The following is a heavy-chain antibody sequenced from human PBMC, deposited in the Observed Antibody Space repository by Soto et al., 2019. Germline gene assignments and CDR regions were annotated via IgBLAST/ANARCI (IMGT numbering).Heavy chain of an antibody. CDR1: GGTFSSNS. Sequence: VQLMESGGGVRKPGSWVKLSCKASGGTFSSNSINWVRQAPGKGLEWVGGIITLFGTANYAQNFQGRVTITADQSTSTAYMELNSLRSDDTAVYYCAREVGYGDFSAALLDWGQGTLVTVSS. J-gene: IGHJ4*02. D-gene: IGHD4-17*01. CDR3: AREVGYGDFSAALLD. V-gene: IGHV1-69*01. CDR2: IITLFGTA.